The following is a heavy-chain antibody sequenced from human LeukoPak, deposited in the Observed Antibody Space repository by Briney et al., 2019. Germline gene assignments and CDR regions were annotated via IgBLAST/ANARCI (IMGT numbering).Heavy chain of an antibody. CDR3: ARGRGTTSSNFDY. J-gene: IGHJ4*02. D-gene: IGHD2-2*01. V-gene: IGHV1-2*02. Sequence: ASVTVSCKASGYTFTGYYMHWVRQAPGQGLEWTGWINPNNGGTNYAQKFQGRVTMTRDTSISTAYMELSRLTSDDTAVYYCARGRGTTSSNFDYWGQGTLVTVSS. CDR1: GYTFTGYY. CDR2: INPNNGGT.